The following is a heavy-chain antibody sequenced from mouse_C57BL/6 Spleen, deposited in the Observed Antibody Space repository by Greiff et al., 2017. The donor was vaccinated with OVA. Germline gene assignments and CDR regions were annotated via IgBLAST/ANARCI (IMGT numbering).Heavy chain of an antibody. CDR1: GFTFSSYA. Sequence: EVMLVESGGGLVKPGGSLKLSCAASGFTFSSYAMSWVRQTPEKRLEWVATMSDGGSYTYYPDNVKGRFTISRDNAKNNLYLQMSHLKSEDTAMYYCARGGSNYDYFDYWGQGTTLTVSS. J-gene: IGHJ2*01. D-gene: IGHD2-5*01. CDR2: MSDGGSYT. V-gene: IGHV5-4*03. CDR3: ARGGSNYDYFDY.